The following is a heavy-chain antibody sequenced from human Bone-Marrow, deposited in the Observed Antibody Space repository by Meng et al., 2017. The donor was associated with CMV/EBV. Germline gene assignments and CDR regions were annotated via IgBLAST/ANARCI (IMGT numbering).Heavy chain of an antibody. CDR1: GYTFTGYY. D-gene: IGHD2-2*01. V-gene: IGHV1-2*02. J-gene: IGHJ4*02. CDR3: ARDRGRGGIVVVPAALRY. CDR2: INPNSGGT. Sequence: ASVKVSCKASGYTFTGYYMHWVRQAPGQGLEWMGWINPNSGGTNYAQKFQGRVTMTRDTSISTAYMELSRQRSDDTAVYYCARDRGRGGIVVVPAALRYWGQGTLVTVSS.